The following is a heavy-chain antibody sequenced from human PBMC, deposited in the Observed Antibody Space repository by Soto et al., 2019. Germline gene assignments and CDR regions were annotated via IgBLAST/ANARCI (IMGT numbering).Heavy chain of an antibody. D-gene: IGHD5-18*01. J-gene: IGHJ4*02. CDR3: GREGRGYSYGYVAHY. Sequence: QVQLVQSGAEVKKPGSSVKVSCKASGGTFSSYAISWERQAPGQGLEWMGGIIPIFGTANYGQKFQGRVTITAAESTSTAYMELSSLRSEDTAVYYCGREGRGYSYGYVAHYWGQGTLVTVSS. CDR1: GGTFSSYA. CDR2: IIPIFGTA. V-gene: IGHV1-69*01.